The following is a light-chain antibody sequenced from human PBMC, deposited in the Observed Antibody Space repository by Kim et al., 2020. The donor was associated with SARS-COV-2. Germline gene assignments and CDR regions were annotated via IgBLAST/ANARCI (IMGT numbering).Light chain of an antibody. J-gene: IGKJ3*01. V-gene: IGKV1D-12*01. CDR2: GAS. CDR3: QQANSFPFA. CDR1: RDIHTW. Sequence: ASIEDRVTITCRASRDIHTWLAWFQQKPGKAPKLLIHGASSLQGGVPSRFSGSGFGTEFTLTISNIQPEDSATYYCQQANSFPFAFGPGTKVDIK.